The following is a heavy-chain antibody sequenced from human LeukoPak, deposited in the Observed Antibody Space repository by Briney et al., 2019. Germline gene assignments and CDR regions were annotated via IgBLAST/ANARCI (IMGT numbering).Heavy chain of an antibody. CDR1: GGTFSSYA. J-gene: IGHJ4*02. CDR2: IIPIFGTA. V-gene: IGHV1-69*13. D-gene: IGHD6-19*01. Sequence: SVKVSCKASGGTFSSYAISWVRQAPGQGLEWMGGIIPIFGTANYAQKFQGRVTITADESTSTAYMELSSLRSEDTAVYYCARCVAVAGTCGYWGQGTLVTVSS. CDR3: ARCVAVAGTCGY.